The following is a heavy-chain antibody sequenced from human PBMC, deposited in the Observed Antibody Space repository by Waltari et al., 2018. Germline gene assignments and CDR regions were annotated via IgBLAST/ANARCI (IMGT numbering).Heavy chain of an antibody. CDR3: TMAPDVPVRPTWG. CDR1: GFTFSPFR. Sequence: VQLVASGGGLVKPGGSLRPPCHASGFTFSPFRMNWVRQDPGRGLEWVSTISSSGSYIYYADSVKGRFTISRDNAKNSVYLQMNSLRVDDTAVYYCTMAPDVPVRPTWGWGQGSLVTVSS. J-gene: IGHJ4*02. CDR2: ISSSGSYI. D-gene: IGHD7-27*01. V-gene: IGHV3-21*06.